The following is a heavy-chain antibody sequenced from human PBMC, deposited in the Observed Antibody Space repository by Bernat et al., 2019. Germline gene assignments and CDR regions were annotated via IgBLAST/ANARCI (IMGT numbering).Heavy chain of an antibody. CDR1: GFTFSSYS. J-gene: IGHJ4*02. CDR3: ARYKSLTGPPNFDY. D-gene: IGHD3-9*01. V-gene: IGHV3-21*01. Sequence: EVQLVESGGGLVKPGGSLRLSCAASGFTFSSYSMNWVRQAPGKGLEWVSSISSSSSYIYYADSVKGRFTISRDNAKNSLYLQMNSLRAEDTAVYYCARYKSLTGPPNFDYWGQGTLVTVSS. CDR2: ISSSSSYI.